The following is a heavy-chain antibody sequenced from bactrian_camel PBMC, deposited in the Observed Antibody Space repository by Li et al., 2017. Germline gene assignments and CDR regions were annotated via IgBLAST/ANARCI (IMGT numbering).Heavy chain of an antibody. D-gene: IGHD2*01. CDR3: AARLNSGRWNCLSASLYPY. Sequence: DVQLVESGGGSVQAGGSLRLSCQASDDSYSRGCIGWFRQAPGKEREGVAAIYSGGISIAYGDSVKGRFTISQDNAKHTVYLQMNSLKPEDTGMYYCAARLNSGRWNCLSASLYPYWGQG. V-gene: IGHV3S40*01. J-gene: IGHJ4*01. CDR2: IYSGGISI. CDR1: DDSYSRGC.